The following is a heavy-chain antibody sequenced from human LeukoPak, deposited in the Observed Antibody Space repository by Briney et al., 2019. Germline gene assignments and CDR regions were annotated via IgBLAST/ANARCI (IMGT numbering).Heavy chain of an antibody. D-gene: IGHD1-26*01. CDR3: ARDRIGGTYYDY. CDR2: ISVFNGNT. CDR1: GYTIINYA. J-gene: IGHJ4*02. Sequence: ASVKVSCKASGYTIINYAFTWVRQAPGQGLEWMGWISVFNGNTKYAQKLQGRVTMTTDTSTSTAYMELRRLTDDDTAVYYCARDRIGGTYYDYWGQGTLVTVSS. V-gene: IGHV1-18*01.